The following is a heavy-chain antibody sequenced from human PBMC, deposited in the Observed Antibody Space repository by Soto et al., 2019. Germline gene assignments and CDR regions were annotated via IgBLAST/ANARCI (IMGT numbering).Heavy chain of an antibody. CDR1: GYTFTSYG. Sequence: QVQLVQSGAEVKKPGASVKVSCKASGYTFTSYGISWVRQAPGQGLEWMGWISAYNGNTNYAQKLQGRVTMTTDTSTTTAYMEMRRLRSDDTAVYSCVVAAQPYYFDYWGQGTLVTVSS. V-gene: IGHV1-18*01. CDR2: ISAYNGNT. CDR3: VVAAQPYYFDY. J-gene: IGHJ4*02. D-gene: IGHD2-15*01.